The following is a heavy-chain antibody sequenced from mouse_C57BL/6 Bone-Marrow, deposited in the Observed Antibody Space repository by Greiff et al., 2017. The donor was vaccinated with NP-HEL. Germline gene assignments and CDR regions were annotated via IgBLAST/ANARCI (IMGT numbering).Heavy chain of an antibody. D-gene: IGHD1-1*01. CDR3: AREGVLLRRGFAF. CDR2: INPNYGST. V-gene: IGHV1-39*01. J-gene: IGHJ3*01. CDR1: GYSFTDYN. Sequence: LMESGPELVKPGASVKISCKASGYSFTDYNMNWVKQSNGKSLEWIGVINPNYGSTSYNQKFKGKATLTVDQSSSTAYMQLNSLTSEDSAVYYCAREGVLLRRGFAFWGQGTLVTVSA.